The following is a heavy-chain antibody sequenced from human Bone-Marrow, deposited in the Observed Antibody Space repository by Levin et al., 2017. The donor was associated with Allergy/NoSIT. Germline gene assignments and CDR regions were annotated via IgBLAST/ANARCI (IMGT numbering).Heavy chain of an antibody. Sequence: SCAASGFTFNNYHMNWLRQAPGKGLEWVASISSNSSYIFYADSVKGRFTISRDNAKNSLFLQMNSLTAEDTALYYCASGSGFRGYTYGAFYFASWGQGTLVTVS. CDR1: GFTFNNYH. CDR2: ISSNSSYI. J-gene: IGHJ4*02. CDR3: ASGSGFRGYTYGAFYFAS. D-gene: IGHD5-18*01. V-gene: IGHV3-21*06.